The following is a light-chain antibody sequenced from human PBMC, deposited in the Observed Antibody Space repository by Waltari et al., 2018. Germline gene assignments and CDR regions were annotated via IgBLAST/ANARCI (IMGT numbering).Light chain of an antibody. Sequence: QSALTQPASVSGSPGQSITIPCTGTRTDVGCYKFVSWYQQHPGNPPKFKIYEVNNRPSGVSDRFSGSKSGNTASLTISGLQAEDEADYYCSSFTNTNTLVFGGGTKLTVL. CDR1: RTDVGCYKF. CDR2: EVN. CDR3: SSFTNTNTLV. V-gene: IGLV2-14*01. J-gene: IGLJ3*02.